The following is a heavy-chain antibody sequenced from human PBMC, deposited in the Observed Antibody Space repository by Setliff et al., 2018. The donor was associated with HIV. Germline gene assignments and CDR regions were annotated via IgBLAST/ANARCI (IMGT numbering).Heavy chain of an antibody. Sequence: GGSLRLSCAASGFTFSSYAMSWVRQAPGKGLEWVSAISGSGGSTYYADSVRGRFTISRDNSKNTLYLQMNSLRAEDTALYYCARLPAWTPGIPADVTDYWGQGTLVTVSS. CDR1: GFTFSSYA. J-gene: IGHJ4*02. CDR2: ISGSGGST. V-gene: IGHV3-23*01. CDR3: ARLPAWTPGIPADVTDY. D-gene: IGHD6-13*01.